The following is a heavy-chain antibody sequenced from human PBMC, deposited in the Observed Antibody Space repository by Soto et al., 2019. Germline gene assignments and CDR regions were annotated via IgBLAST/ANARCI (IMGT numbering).Heavy chain of an antibody. V-gene: IGHV3-23*01. CDR3: AKDRRRGLYGMDL. CDR2: ISGSGGST. Sequence: LRLSCAASGFTFSSYAMSWVRQAPGKGLEWVSAISGSGGSTYYADSVEGRFTISRDNGENSVYLQMQSLRVEDTGTYYCAKDRRRGLYGMDLWGQGTTVTVS. CDR1: GFTFSSYA. J-gene: IGHJ6*02.